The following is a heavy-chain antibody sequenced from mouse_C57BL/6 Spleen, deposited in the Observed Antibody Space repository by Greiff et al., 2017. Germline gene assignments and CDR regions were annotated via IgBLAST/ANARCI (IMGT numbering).Heavy chain of an antibody. J-gene: IGHJ3*01. CDR1: GYTFTSYW. V-gene: IGHV1-69*01. CDR3: ARRGIWDGSFAY. Sequence: VQLQQPGAELVMPGASVKLSCKASGYTFTSYWMHWVKQRPGQGLEWIGEIDPSDSYTNYNQKFKGKSTLTVDKSSSTAYMQLSSLTSEDSAVYYCARRGIWDGSFAYWGQGTLVTVSA. CDR2: IDPSDSYT. D-gene: IGHD4-1*01.